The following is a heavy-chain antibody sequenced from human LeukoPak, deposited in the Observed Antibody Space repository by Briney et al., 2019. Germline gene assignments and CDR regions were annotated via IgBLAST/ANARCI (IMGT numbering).Heavy chain of an antibody. J-gene: IGHJ4*02. CDR1: GFTFSSYA. D-gene: IGHD6-19*01. CDR3: AKGPLIAVAADY. CDR2: ISGSGGST. V-gene: IGHV3-23*01. Sequence: PGGSLGLSCAASGFTFSSYAMSWVRQAPGKGLEWVSAISGSGGSTYYADSVKGRFTISRDNSKNTLYLQMNSLRAEDTAVYYCAKGPLIAVAADYWGQGTLVTVSS.